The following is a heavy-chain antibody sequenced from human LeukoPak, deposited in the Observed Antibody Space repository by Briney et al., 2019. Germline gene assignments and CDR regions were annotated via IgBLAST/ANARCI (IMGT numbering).Heavy chain of an antibody. CDR2: IYTSGST. CDR1: GGSISSYY. D-gene: IGHD6-13*01. Sequence: SETLSLTCTVSGGSISSYYWSWIRQPPGKGLEWIGYIYTSGSTNYNPSLKSRVTISVDTSKNQFSLKLSSVTAADTAVYYCARHLVPYSSSWYFDYWGQGTLATVSS. J-gene: IGHJ4*02. V-gene: IGHV4-4*09. CDR3: ARHLVPYSSSWYFDY.